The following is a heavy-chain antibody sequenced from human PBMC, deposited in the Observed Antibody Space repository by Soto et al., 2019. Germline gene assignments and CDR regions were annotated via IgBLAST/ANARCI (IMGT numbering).Heavy chain of an antibody. CDR3: AREQTQFARPDYGMDV. Sequence: SCKASGGTFSSYAISWVRQAPGQGLEWMGGIIPIFGTANYAQKFQGRVTITADESTSTAYMELSSLRSEDTAVYYCAREQTQFARPDYGMDVWGQGTTVTVSS. V-gene: IGHV1-69*01. CDR1: GGTFSSYA. J-gene: IGHJ6*02. D-gene: IGHD3-10*01. CDR2: IIPIFGTA.